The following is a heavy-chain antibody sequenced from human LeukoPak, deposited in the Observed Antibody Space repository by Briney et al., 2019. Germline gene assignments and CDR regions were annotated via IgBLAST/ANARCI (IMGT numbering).Heavy chain of an antibody. CDR3: AKDANYFDSGSYLIPFDF. CDR1: GFTLSRNA. CDR2: ISGNGVGT. J-gene: IGHJ4*02. Sequence: GGSLTLYCAASGFTLSRNAMKWVRQAPGQGLEWVASISGNGVGTYYADSVKGRFNSSRDNSKNTLYFQMNSLRTEDTAVYHCAKDANYFDSGSYLIPFDFWGQGTLVTVSS. V-gene: IGHV3-23*01. D-gene: IGHD3-22*01.